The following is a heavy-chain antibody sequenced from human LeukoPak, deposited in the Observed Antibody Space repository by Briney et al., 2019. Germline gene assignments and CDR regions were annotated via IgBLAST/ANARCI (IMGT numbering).Heavy chain of an antibody. Sequence: GVSLRLSCAASGFSFKNFAMSWVRQARGKGLEWVSAISGSGSTIFYADSVKGRFTVSRDDSENTLFLQMNSLRAEDTALYYCAKATMDTTYFDSWGQGTLVTVSS. CDR2: ISGSGSTI. CDR1: GFSFKNFA. CDR3: AKATMDTTYFDS. D-gene: IGHD4/OR15-4a*01. V-gene: IGHV3-23*01. J-gene: IGHJ4*02.